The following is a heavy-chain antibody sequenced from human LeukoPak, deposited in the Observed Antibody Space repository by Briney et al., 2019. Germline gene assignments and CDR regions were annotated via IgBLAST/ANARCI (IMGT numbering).Heavy chain of an antibody. Sequence: ASVKVSCKASGYTFTRYNMNWVGQAPGQGVEGMGIINPSGGSTSYAQKFQGRVTMTRDTSTSTVYMELSSLRSEDTAVYYCARDSAHGDYVAFDYWGQGTLVTVSS. CDR1: GYTFTRYN. J-gene: IGHJ4*02. V-gene: IGHV1-46*01. D-gene: IGHD4-17*01. CDR3: ARDSAHGDYVAFDY. CDR2: INPSGGST.